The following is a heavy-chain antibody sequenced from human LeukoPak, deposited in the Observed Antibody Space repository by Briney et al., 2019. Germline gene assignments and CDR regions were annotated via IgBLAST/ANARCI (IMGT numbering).Heavy chain of an antibody. J-gene: IGHJ3*02. Sequence: PGRSLRLSCAASGFTFDDYAMHWVRQAPGKGLEWVSGISWNSGTIGYADSVKGRFTISRDNAKNSLYLQMNSLRAEDMAFYYCAKDYTSGWYGAFDIWGQGTMGTVSS. CDR3: AKDYTSGWYGAFDI. CDR2: ISWNSGTI. CDR1: GFTFDDYA. D-gene: IGHD6-19*01. V-gene: IGHV3-9*03.